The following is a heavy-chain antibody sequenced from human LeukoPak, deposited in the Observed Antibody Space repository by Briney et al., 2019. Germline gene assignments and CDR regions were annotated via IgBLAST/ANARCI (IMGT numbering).Heavy chain of an antibody. J-gene: IGHJ4*02. Sequence: SETLSLTCAVYGGSFSGYYWSWIRQPPGKGLEWIGEINHSGSTNYNPSLKSRVTISVDTSKNQFSLKLSSVTAADTAVYYCARHYSSGWYYYFDYWGQGTLVTVSS. CDR2: INHSGST. D-gene: IGHD6-19*01. CDR3: ARHYSSGWYYYFDY. CDR1: GGSFSGYY. V-gene: IGHV4-34*01.